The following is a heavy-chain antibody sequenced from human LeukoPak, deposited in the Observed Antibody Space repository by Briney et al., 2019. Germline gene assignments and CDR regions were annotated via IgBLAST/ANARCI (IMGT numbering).Heavy chain of an antibody. J-gene: IGHJ6*02. CDR3: AKDRVYYEILISGMDV. D-gene: IGHD3-9*01. Sequence: GGSLRLSCTASGFIFSTYGIHWVRQAPGKGLEWVAVISYDGSNKYYADSVKGRFIISRDNYKNTLYLQMNSLRAEDTAVYYCAKDRVYYEILISGMDVWGQGTTVTVSS. CDR2: ISYDGSNK. CDR1: GFIFSTYG. V-gene: IGHV3-30*18.